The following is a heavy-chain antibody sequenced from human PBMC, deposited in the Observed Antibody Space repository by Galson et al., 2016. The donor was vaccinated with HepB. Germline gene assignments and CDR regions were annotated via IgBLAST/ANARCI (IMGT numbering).Heavy chain of an antibody. CDR1: GYKFTSYW. J-gene: IGHJ4*02. D-gene: IGHD6-13*01. V-gene: IGHV5-51*01. CDR3: ARHELHSNSWYMDS. Sequence: QSGAEVKKPGESLKISCQGSGYKFTSYWIGWVRQVPGKGLDWMGTINPGAPDTRSSPSVQGQVTISVDKSISTAYLQWSSLKASDSAMYYCARHELHSNSWYMDSWGQGTLVTVSS. CDR2: INPGAPDT.